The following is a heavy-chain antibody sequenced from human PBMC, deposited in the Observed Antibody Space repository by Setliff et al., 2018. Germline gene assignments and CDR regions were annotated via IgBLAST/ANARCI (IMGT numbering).Heavy chain of an antibody. CDR3: ASAHYYSGYIEYFQH. CDR2: IHAGNGVT. Sequence: VASVKVSCKASGFTSTNYAIHWVRQAPGQRPECMGWIHAGNGVTKYSQKFQGRVTITRDTSASTVYMELSSLRSEDTAVYYCASAHYYSGYIEYFQHWGQGTLVTVSS. J-gene: IGHJ1*01. CDR1: GFTSTNYA. D-gene: IGHD5-12*01. V-gene: IGHV1-3*01.